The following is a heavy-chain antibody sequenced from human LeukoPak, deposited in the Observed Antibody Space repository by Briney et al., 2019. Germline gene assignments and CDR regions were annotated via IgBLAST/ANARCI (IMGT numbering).Heavy chain of an antibody. V-gene: IGHV4-39*01. D-gene: IGHD4-23*01. CDR3: ARLYGGKPGGY. J-gene: IGHJ4*02. CDR2: IYYSGST. CDR1: GGSISSSSYY. Sequence: PSETLSLTCTVSGGSISSSSYYWGWIRQPPGKGLEWIGSIYYSGSTYYNPSLKSRVTISVDTSKNQFSLKLSSVTAADTAVYYSARLYGGKPGGYWGQGTLVTVSS.